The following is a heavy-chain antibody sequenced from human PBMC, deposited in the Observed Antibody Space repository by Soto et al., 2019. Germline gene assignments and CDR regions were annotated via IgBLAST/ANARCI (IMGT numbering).Heavy chain of an antibody. V-gene: IGHV1-69*18. D-gene: IGHD1-26*01. J-gene: IGHJ6*02. CDR2: IVPSVDTT. CDR1: GGTFSRSG. CDR3: ARCPKPPATAAPYAVDV. Sequence: QVQLVQSGTEVKKPGASVKVSCKASGGTFSRSGFHWVRQAPGQGLEWMGMIVPSVDTTNYAQKFQARVTISADQFTSTAYMELKSLRSEDTAVYYCARCPKPPATAAPYAVDVWGQGTRVIVSS.